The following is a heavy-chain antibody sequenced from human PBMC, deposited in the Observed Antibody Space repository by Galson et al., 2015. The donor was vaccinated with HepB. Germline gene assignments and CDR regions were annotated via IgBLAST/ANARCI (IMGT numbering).Heavy chain of an antibody. D-gene: IGHD4-17*01. V-gene: IGHV1-69*04. CDR1: GGTFSSYA. CDR2: IIPILGIA. J-gene: IGHJ3*02. CDR3: ARDKHDYGDYVAFDI. Sequence: SVKVSCKASGGTFSSYAISWVRQAPGQGLEWMGRIIPILGIANYAQKFQGRVTITADKSTSTAYMELSSLRSEDTAVYYCARDKHDYGDYVAFDIWGQGTMVTVSS.